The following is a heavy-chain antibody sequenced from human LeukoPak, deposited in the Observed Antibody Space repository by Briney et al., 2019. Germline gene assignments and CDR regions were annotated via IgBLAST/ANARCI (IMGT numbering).Heavy chain of an antibody. V-gene: IGHV3-30*04. J-gene: IGHJ5*02. CDR3: AREPYYYGSGSYRYNWFDP. Sequence: GGSLRLSCAASGFTFSSYAMHGVRQAPGKGLEWVAVISYDGSNKYYADSVKGRFTISRDNSKNTLYLQMNSLRAEDTAVYYCAREPYYYGSGSYRYNWFDPWGQGTLVTVSS. CDR2: ISYDGSNK. D-gene: IGHD3-10*01. CDR1: GFTFSSYA.